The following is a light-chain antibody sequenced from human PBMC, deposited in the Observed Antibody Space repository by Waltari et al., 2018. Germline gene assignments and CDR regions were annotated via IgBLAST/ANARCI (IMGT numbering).Light chain of an antibody. V-gene: IGLV5-37*01. J-gene: IGLJ3*02. Sequence: QPVLTQPPSSSASPGESARLTCTLPSDFNVGAFIIYWYQQRPGSPPRCLLYYNSDSEKAQGSGVPRRFFASKDASANAGILLISGLQSEDEADYYCMFWPSNVWVFGGGTKLTVL. CDR3: MFWPSNVWV. CDR2: YNSDSEK. CDR1: SDFNVGAFI.